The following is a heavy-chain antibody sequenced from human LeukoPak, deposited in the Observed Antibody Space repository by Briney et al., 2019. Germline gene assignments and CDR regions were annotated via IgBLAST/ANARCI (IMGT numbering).Heavy chain of an antibody. CDR3: ARTYYYGSGIDGMDV. D-gene: IGHD3-10*01. CDR2: ISSSSSYT. CDR1: GFTFSSYA. V-gene: IGHV3-11*03. Sequence: GGSLRLSCAASGFTFSSYAMSWVRQAPGKGLEWVSYISSSSSYTNYADSVKGRFTISRDNAKNSLYLQMNSLRAEDTAVYYCARTYYYGSGIDGMDVWGQGTTVTVSS. J-gene: IGHJ6*02.